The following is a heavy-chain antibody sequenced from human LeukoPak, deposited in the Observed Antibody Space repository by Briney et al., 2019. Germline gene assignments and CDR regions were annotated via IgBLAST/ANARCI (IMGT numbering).Heavy chain of an antibody. CDR3: ARGPYYDILTGYYPNWFDP. D-gene: IGHD3-9*01. CDR2: ISAYNGNT. J-gene: IGHJ5*02. CDR1: GYTFSTLG. V-gene: IGHV1-18*01. Sequence: ASVKVSCKASGYTFSTLGISWVRQAPGQGLEWMGWISAYNGNTLYAQKFQDRVTMTTDTSTSTAYMELRSLRFDDTAVYYCARGPYYDILTGYYPNWFDPWGQGTLVTVSS.